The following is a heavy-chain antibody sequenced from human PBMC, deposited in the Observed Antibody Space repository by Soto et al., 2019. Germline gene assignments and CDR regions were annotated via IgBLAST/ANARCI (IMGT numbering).Heavy chain of an antibody. D-gene: IGHD5-12*01. CDR2: IYYSGST. Sequence: QVQLQESGPGLVKPSETLSLTCTVSGGSMTSYYWSWIRQPPGQGLEWIGYIYYSGSTDYNPSLKSRVTISVATSKKQSSLKLSAVTAADTAVYYCARAGGYSGYWAYWGQGTLVTVSS. CDR3: ARAGGYSGYWAY. V-gene: IGHV4-59*01. CDR1: GGSMTSYY. J-gene: IGHJ4*02.